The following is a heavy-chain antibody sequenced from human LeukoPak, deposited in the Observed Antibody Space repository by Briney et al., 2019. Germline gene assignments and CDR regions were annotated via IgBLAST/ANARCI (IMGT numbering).Heavy chain of an antibody. D-gene: IGHD3-22*01. V-gene: IGHV4-4*07. J-gene: IGHJ4*02. CDR3: TTVIYFHYYDSSGKTN. CDR1: GGSISSYY. Sequence: SETLSLTCTVSGGSISSYYWSWIRQPAGKGLEWIGRIYTSGSTNYNPSLKSRVTMSVDTSKNQFSLKLSSVTAEDTAVYYCTTVIYFHYYDSSGKTNWGQGTLVTVSS. CDR2: IYTSGST.